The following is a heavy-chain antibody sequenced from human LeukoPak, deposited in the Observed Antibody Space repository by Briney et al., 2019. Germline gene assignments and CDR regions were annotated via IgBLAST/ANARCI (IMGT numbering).Heavy chain of an antibody. CDR3: ARRELLGYSYGLRTFNI. D-gene: IGHD5-18*01. CDR1: GFTASSNY. CDR2: IYSGGIYNDGTT. J-gene: IGHJ3*02. V-gene: IGHV3-66*04. Sequence: RSGGSLRLSCAASGFTASSNYMSWVRQAPGKGLEWVSVIYSGGIYNDGTTNYGDSVKGRFTISRDNSKNTLYLQMNSLRAEDTAVYYCARRELLGYSYGLRTFNIWGQGTTVTVSS.